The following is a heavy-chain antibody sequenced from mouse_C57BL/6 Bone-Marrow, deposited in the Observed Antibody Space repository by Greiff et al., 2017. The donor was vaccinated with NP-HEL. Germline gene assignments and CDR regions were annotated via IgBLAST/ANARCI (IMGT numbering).Heavy chain of an antibody. V-gene: IGHV1-69*01. CDR2: IDPSDSYT. CDR1: GYTFTSYW. D-gene: IGHD2-12*01. CDR3: ARYYTRFDY. Sequence: QVQLQQPGAELVMPGASVKLSCKASGYTFTSYWMHWVKQRPGQGLEWIGEIDPSDSYTNYNQKFKGKSTLTVDKSSSTAYMQLSSLTSEDSAVYYCARYYTRFDYWGQGTTLTVSS. J-gene: IGHJ2*01.